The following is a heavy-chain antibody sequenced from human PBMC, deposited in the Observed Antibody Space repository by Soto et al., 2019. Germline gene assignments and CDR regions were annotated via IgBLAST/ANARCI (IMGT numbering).Heavy chain of an antibody. V-gene: IGHV1-18*04. CDR1: GYTFTSYG. J-gene: IGHJ4*02. CDR2: ISAYNGNT. Sequence: AASVKVSCKASGYTFTSYGISWVRQAPGQGLEWMGWISAYNGNTNYAQKLQGRVTMTTDTSTSTAYMELRSLRSDDTAVYYCARDLGYYASDGYFGYLGQGTLVTVSS. CDR3: ARDLGYYASDGYFGY. D-gene: IGHD3-22*01.